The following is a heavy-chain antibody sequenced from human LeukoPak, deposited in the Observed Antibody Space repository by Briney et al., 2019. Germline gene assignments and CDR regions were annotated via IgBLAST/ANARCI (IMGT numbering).Heavy chain of an antibody. CDR3: ARSRVGSYYYDSSGYVDY. D-gene: IGHD3-22*01. CDR2: INHSGST. V-gene: IGHV4-34*01. Sequence: SETLSLTCAVYGGSFSGYYWSWIRQPPGKGLDWIGEINHSGSTNYNPSLKSRVTISVDTSKNQFSLKLSSVTAADTAVYYCARSRVGSYYYDSSGYVDYWGQGTLVTVSS. J-gene: IGHJ4*02. CDR1: GGSFSGYY.